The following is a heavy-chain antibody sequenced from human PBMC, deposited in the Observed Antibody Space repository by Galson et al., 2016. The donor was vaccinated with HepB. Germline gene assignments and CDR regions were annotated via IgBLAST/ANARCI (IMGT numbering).Heavy chain of an antibody. CDR1: GFTFGDCS. J-gene: IGHJ2*01. Sequence: SLRLSCAGSGFTFGDCSVTWFRQAPGKGLEWVGFIRSKAYGGTTEYAASVKGRFTISRDDSKSIAYLQMNSLKTEDTAVYHCTRDPILKTFWYFDLWGRGTLVTVSS. CDR3: TRDPILKTFWYFDL. CDR2: IRSKAYGGTT. V-gene: IGHV3-49*03.